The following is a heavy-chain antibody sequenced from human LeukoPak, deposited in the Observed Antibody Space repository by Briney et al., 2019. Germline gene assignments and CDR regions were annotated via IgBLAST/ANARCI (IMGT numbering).Heavy chain of an antibody. D-gene: IGHD3-10*01. J-gene: IGHJ4*02. Sequence: GGSLRLSCAASGFTFNNYAMSWVRQAPGKGLEWVSAISPGGSDTYYADSLRGRFTISRDNSKKTLSLQMSSLRAEDSAVYYCAKRGGYETMAAFDYWGQGTLVTISS. CDR1: GFTFNNYA. CDR3: AKRGGYETMAAFDY. V-gene: IGHV3-23*01. CDR2: ISPGGSDT.